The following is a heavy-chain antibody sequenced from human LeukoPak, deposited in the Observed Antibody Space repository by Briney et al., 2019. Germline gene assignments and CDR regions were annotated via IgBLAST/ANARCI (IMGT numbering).Heavy chain of an antibody. V-gene: IGHV1-8*01. CDR2: MNPNSGNT. CDR3: ARWGVDTAMVGGDV. D-gene: IGHD5-18*01. Sequence: ASVKVSCKASGYTFTSYDINWVRQATGQGLEWMGWMNPNSGNTGYAQKFQGRVTMTRNTSISTAHMELSSLRSEDTAVYYCARWGVDTAMVGGDVWGKGTTVTVSS. J-gene: IGHJ6*04. CDR1: GYTFTSYD.